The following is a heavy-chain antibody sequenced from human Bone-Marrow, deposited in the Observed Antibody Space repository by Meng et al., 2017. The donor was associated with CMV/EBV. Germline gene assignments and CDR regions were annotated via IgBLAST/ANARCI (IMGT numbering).Heavy chain of an antibody. D-gene: IGHD6-13*01. CDR3: ARPSYSSSWYQFDY. Sequence: GESLKISCAASGFTFSSYSMDWVRQAPGKGLEWVSSISSSSSYIYYADSVKGRFTISRDNAKNSLYLQMNSLRAEDTAAYYCARPSYSSSWYQFDYWGQGTLVTVSS. CDR2: ISSSSSYI. CDR1: GFTFSSYS. J-gene: IGHJ4*02. V-gene: IGHV3-21*01.